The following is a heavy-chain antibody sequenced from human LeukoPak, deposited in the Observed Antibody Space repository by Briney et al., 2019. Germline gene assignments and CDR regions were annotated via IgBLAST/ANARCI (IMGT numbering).Heavy chain of an antibody. V-gene: IGHV3-74*01. CDR2: ISTDGSRK. Sequence: GSLRLSCAASGFTSSSYWMHWVRQAPGKGLVWDSRISTDGSRKDYADSVKGRFTISRDNAKNTLYLQMNSLRAEDTAVYYCARSYGTIVFDYWGQGILVTVSS. CDR1: GFTSSSYW. J-gene: IGHJ4*02. D-gene: IGHD1-14*01. CDR3: ARSYGTIVFDY.